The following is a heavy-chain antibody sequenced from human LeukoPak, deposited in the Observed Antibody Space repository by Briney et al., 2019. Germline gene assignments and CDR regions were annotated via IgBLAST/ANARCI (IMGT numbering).Heavy chain of an antibody. J-gene: IGHJ4*02. D-gene: IGHD6-6*01. CDR3: TRVKSSSSDQHFDY. Sequence: GGSLRLSCAASGFTFSDYYMSWIRQAPGKGLEWVSYISSSGSTIYYADSVKGRFTISRDNAKNSLYLQMNSLRAEDTAVYYCTRVKSSSSDQHFDYWGQGTLVTVSS. CDR1: GFTFSDYY. V-gene: IGHV3-11*04. CDR2: ISSSGSTI.